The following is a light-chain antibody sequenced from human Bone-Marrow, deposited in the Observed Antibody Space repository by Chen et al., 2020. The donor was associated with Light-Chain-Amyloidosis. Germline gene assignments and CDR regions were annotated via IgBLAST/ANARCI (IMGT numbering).Light chain of an antibody. Sequence: SYVLTQPSSVSVAPGQTATIACGGNNIGSTSGHWYQQTPGQAPLLVGYDDRDRPSGIPERLAGSNSGNTATLTISGVEAGDEAEYYCQVWERSSDRPVFGGGTKLTVL. CDR3: QVWERSSDRPV. J-gene: IGLJ3*02. CDR2: DDR. V-gene: IGLV3-21*02. CDR1: NIGSTS.